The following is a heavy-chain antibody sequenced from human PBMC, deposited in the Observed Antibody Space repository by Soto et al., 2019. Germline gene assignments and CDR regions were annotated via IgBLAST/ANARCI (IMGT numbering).Heavy chain of an antibody. CDR1: GYTFTSYA. D-gene: IGHD3-3*01. Sequence: ASVKVSCKASGYTFTSYAMHWVLQAPGQRLEWMGWINAGNGNTKYSQKFQGRVTITRDTSASTAYMELSSLRSEDTAVYYCAIGSGYYNPVYWGQGTLVTVSS. CDR2: INAGNGNT. CDR3: AIGSGYYNPVY. J-gene: IGHJ4*02. V-gene: IGHV1-3*01.